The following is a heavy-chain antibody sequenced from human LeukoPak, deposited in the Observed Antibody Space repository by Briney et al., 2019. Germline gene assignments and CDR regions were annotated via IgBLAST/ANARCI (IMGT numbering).Heavy chain of an antibody. Sequence: SETLSLTCAVYGGSFSGYYWSWIRQPPGKGLEWIGEINHSGSTNYNPSLKSRVTISVDTPKNQFSLKLSSVTAADTAVYYCARAPWSATAGVWGQGTTVTVSS. CDR3: ARAPWSATAGV. D-gene: IGHD1-26*01. J-gene: IGHJ6*02. CDR2: INHSGST. CDR1: GGSFSGYY. V-gene: IGHV4-34*01.